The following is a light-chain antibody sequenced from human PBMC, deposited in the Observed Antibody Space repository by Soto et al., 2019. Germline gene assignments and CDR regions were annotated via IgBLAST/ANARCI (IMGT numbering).Light chain of an antibody. CDR1: SSNVGAGYD. V-gene: IGLV1-40*01. Sequence: QSVLTQPPSVSGAPGQRVTISCTGSSSNVGAGYDVHWYQQLPGTAPKLLIYGNSNRPSGVPDRFSGSKSGTSASLAITGLQAEDEADYYFQSYDSSLSGSYVFGTGTKLTAL. CDR2: GNS. J-gene: IGLJ1*01. CDR3: QSYDSSLSGSYV.